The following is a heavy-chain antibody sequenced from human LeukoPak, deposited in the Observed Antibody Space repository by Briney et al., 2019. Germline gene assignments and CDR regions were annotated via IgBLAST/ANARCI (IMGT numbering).Heavy chain of an antibody. CDR2: INHSGST. V-gene: IGHV4-34*01. Sequence: SETLSLTCAVYGGSFSGYYWSWIRQPPGNGLEWIGEINHSGSTNYNPSLKSRVTISVDTSKNQFSLKLSSVTAADTAVYYCARVYTRGFDYWGQGTLVTVSS. D-gene: IGHD2-2*01. J-gene: IGHJ4*02. CDR1: GGSFSGYY. CDR3: ARVYTRGFDY.